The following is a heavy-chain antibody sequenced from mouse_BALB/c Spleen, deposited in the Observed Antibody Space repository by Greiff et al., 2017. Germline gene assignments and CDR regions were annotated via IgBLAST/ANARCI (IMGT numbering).Heavy chain of an antibody. CDR2: ISSGGSYT. V-gene: IGHV5-9-1*01. D-gene: IGHD2-4*01. CDR1: GFTFSSYA. Sequence: EVMLVESGGGLVKPGGSLKLSCAASGFTFSSYAMSWVRQTPEKRLEWVATISSGGSYTYYPDSVKGRSTISRDNAKNTLYLQMSSLRSEDTAMYYCASYDYDAGAWFAYWGQGTLVTVSA. J-gene: IGHJ3*01. CDR3: ASYDYDAGAWFAY.